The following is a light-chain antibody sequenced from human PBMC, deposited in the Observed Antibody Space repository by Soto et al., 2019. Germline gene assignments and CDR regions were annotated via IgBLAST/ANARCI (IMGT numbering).Light chain of an antibody. CDR3: QHYVSTPLT. J-gene: IGKJ5*01. Sequence: EILLTQSPYTLSLSPVERATLFCRASQTLSIGSLAWHERKPRQAPRLLVYGASSRATGISDRFSGSGSGIDFTLIISRLEPEDFAVYYCQHYVSTPLTFGQGSRLEN. CDR1: QTLSIGS. CDR2: GAS. V-gene: IGKV3-20*01.